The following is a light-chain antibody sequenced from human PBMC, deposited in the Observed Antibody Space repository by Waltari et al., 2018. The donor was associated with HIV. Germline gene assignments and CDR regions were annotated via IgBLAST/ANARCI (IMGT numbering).Light chain of an antibody. V-gene: IGKV3-11*01. CDR3: HQRSSWPRT. CDR2: EAS. J-gene: IGKJ2*01. Sequence: DIVWTQSPATLSLSPGERATLSCRASQSVSSYLAWYQQKPGQAPRLLIYEASSRATGIPARFSGSGSGTDFTLTISSLEPEDFAVYYCHQRSSWPRTFGQGTKLEIK. CDR1: QSVSSY.